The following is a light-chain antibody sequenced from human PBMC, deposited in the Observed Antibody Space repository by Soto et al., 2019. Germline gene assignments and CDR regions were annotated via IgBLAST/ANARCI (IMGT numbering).Light chain of an antibody. J-gene: IGLJ2*01. CDR2: SNN. CDR1: NSNIGLGTTT. CDR3: AAWDGTLNGPV. V-gene: IGLV1-44*01. Sequence: QSVLTQPPSVSGTPGQRVTISCSGSNSNIGLGTTTVNWYRQLPGTAPKVLIFSNNQRPSGVPDRFSGSKSGSSASLAISGLQSNDEATYYCAAWDGTLNGPVFGGGTKLTVL.